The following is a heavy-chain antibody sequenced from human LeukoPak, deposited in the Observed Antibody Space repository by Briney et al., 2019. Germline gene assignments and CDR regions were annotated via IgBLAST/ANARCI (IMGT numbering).Heavy chain of an antibody. CDR3: AKDLRTSGYYPYYFDY. V-gene: IGHV3-30*18. Sequence: GGSLRLSCAASGFTFSSYAMHWVRQAPSKGLEWVAVDGSNKYYADSVKGRFTISRDNSKNTLFLQMNSLGAEDTAVYYCAKDLRTSGYYPYYFDYWGQGTLVTVSS. D-gene: IGHD3-22*01. J-gene: IGHJ4*02. CDR2: DGSNK. CDR1: GFTFSSYA.